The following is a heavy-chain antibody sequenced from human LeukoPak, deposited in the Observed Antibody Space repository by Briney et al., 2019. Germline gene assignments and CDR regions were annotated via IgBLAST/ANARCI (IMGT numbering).Heavy chain of an antibody. CDR2: IYYSGGT. Sequence: SETLSLTCTVSGGSISSYYWSWIRQPPGKGLEWIGYIYYSGGTNYNPSLKSRVTISVDTSKNQFSLKLSSVTAADTAVCYCARSRSGGSCRGGGYYYYYMDVWGKGTTVTVSS. D-gene: IGHD2-15*01. CDR1: GGSISSYY. CDR3: ARSRSGGSCRGGGYYYYYMDV. J-gene: IGHJ6*03. V-gene: IGHV4-59*01.